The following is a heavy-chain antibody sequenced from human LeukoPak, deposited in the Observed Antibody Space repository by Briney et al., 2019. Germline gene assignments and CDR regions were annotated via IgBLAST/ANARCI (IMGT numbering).Heavy chain of an antibody. Sequence: GESLKISCETSGYTFNNYWIGWVRQISGKGLEWMGIINPSISETRYTPSFQGQVTISADKSISTAYLQWSSLRASDTAMYYCARLDSGGYYFVPYWGQGTLVTVYS. CDR2: INPSISET. V-gene: IGHV5-51*01. J-gene: IGHJ4*02. D-gene: IGHD3-22*01. CDR1: GYTFNNYW. CDR3: ARLDSGGYYFVPY.